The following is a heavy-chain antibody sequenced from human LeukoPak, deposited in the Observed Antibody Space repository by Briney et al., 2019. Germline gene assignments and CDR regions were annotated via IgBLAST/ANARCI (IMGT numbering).Heavy chain of an antibody. J-gene: IGHJ5*02. V-gene: IGHV3-21*01. D-gene: IGHD3-10*01. CDR1: GFTFSSYS. Sequence: GGSLRLSCAASGFTFSSYSMNWVRQAPGKGLEWVSSISSSSSYIYYADSVKGRFTISRDNAKNSLYLQMNSLRAEDTAVYYCARDGYYGSGEKFDPWGQGTLVTVSS. CDR3: ARDGYYGSGEKFDP. CDR2: ISSSSSYI.